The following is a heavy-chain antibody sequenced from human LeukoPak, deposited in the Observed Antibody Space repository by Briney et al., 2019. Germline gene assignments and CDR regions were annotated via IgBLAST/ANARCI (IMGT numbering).Heavy chain of an antibody. Sequence: GPSVKVSCKASGYTFTSYYMHWVGQAPGQGLEWMGIINPSGGSTSYAQKFQGRVTMTRDMSTSTVYMELSSLRSEDTAVYYCARDLMAGSSSPPYYYYMDVWGKGTTVTVSS. V-gene: IGHV1-46*01. CDR3: ARDLMAGSSSPPYYYYMDV. CDR2: INPSGGST. CDR1: GYTFTSYY. J-gene: IGHJ6*03. D-gene: IGHD6-6*01.